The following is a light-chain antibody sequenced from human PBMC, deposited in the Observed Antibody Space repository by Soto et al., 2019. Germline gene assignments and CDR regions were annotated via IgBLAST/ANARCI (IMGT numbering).Light chain of an antibody. CDR2: DAS. J-gene: IGKJ1*01. CDR1: QTISTY. Sequence: DIQMTQSPSTLSASVGDRVTITCRATQTISTYLAWYQQKPGKAPKLLIYDASSLESGVPSRFSGSGSGTEFTLTISSLQPDDFATYYCQQYNSYSQTFGQGTKVDIK. CDR3: QQYNSYSQT. V-gene: IGKV1-5*01.